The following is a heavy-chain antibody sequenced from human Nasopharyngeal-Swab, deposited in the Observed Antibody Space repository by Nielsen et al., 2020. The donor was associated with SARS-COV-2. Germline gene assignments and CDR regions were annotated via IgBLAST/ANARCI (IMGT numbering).Heavy chain of an antibody. CDR2: ISWNSGTI. CDR3: AKGAYFMLITDV. Sequence: GGSLRLSCAASGFTFDDYAIHWVRQASGKGLEWVSGISWNSGTIGYADSVRGRFTISRDNSRKTLDLQMTSLRVEDTAVYYCAKGAYFMLITDVRGQGTTVTVSS. D-gene: IGHD2-8*01. V-gene: IGHV3-9*01. CDR1: GFTFDDYA. J-gene: IGHJ6*02.